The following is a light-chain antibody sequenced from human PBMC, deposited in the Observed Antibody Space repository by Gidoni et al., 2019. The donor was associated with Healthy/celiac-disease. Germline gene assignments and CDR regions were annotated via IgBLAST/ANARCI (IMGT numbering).Light chain of an antibody. CDR1: QSVLYTSNNKNY. V-gene: IGKV4-1*01. CDR2: WAS. Sequence: DILMTQSPDSLDVSLGERATINCKSSQSVLYTSNNKNYLAWYQQKPGQPPKLLIYWASTRESGVPDRFSGSGSGTDFTLTISSLQAEDVAVYYCQQYYSTPWTFGQGTKVEIK. J-gene: IGKJ1*01. CDR3: QQYYSTPWT.